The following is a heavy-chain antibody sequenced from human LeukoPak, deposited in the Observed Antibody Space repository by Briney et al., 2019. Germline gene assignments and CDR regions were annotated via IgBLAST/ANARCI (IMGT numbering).Heavy chain of an antibody. J-gene: IGHJ4*02. V-gene: IGHV4-34*01. CDR2: IHHSGST. Sequence: SETLSLTCAVSGGSVRDYYWSWIRQPPGKGLEWIAEIHHSGSTKYNPSLKSRVTISMDTSKNQFSLKLNSMTAADTAVYYCSSHVSAAAGGRWGPGTLVTISS. CDR1: GGSVRDYY. D-gene: IGHD6-13*01. CDR3: SSHVSAAAGGR.